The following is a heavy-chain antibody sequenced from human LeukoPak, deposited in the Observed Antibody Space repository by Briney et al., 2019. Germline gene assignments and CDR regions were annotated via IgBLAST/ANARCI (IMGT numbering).Heavy chain of an antibody. CDR1: GFTFSSYG. V-gene: IGHV3-23*01. CDR3: ASLTSSSIHDALYI. J-gene: IGHJ3*02. Sequence: GGTLRLSCAASGFTFSSYGMSWVRQAPGKGLEWVSAISGSGGSTYYADSVKGRVTISRDNSKNTLYLQMNSLRTEDTAVYYCASLTSSSIHDALYIWGQGTMVTVSS. D-gene: IGHD2-2*01. CDR2: ISGSGGST.